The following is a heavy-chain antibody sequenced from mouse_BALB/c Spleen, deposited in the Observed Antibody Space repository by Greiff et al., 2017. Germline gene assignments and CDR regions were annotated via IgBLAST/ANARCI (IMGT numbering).Heavy chain of an antibody. D-gene: IGHD1-1*01. Sequence: VQRVESGAELVRPGTSVKVSCKASGYAFTNYLLERVKQRPGQGLEGFGVIKPGSGGTNYNEKFKGKATLTADKSSSTAYLQFSSLTSDDSAVYFCARFDYGSSPFDYWGQGTTLTVSS. CDR3: ARFDYGSSPFDY. J-gene: IGHJ2*01. CDR2: IKPGSGGT. V-gene: IGHV1-54*01. CDR1: GYAFTNYL.